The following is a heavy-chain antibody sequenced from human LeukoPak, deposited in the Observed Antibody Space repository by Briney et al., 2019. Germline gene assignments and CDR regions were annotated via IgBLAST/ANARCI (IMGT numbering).Heavy chain of an antibody. Sequence: SEALPLPCAVSGGSFSGYYWSWIRQPPGKGLEGIGEINHSGSTNYNPSLKSRVTISVDTSKNQFSLKLSSVTAADTAVYYCARGDTAMVVYYWGQGTLVTVSS. J-gene: IGHJ4*02. V-gene: IGHV4-34*01. CDR2: INHSGST. CDR3: ARGDTAMVVYY. D-gene: IGHD5-18*01. CDR1: GGSFSGYY.